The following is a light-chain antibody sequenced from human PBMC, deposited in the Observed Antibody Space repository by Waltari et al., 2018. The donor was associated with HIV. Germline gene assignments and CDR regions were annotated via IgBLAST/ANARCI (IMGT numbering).Light chain of an antibody. Sequence: EVVLPASPATLSLPAGESVPLSCTTSGSVSSYLAWYQQKPGQAPRLLIYDASNRATGIPARFSGSGSGTDFTLTISSLEPEDFAVYYCHHRSNWPLTFGGGTKVEI. CDR2: DAS. V-gene: IGKV3-11*01. CDR3: HHRSNWPLT. CDR1: GSVSSY. J-gene: IGKJ4*01.